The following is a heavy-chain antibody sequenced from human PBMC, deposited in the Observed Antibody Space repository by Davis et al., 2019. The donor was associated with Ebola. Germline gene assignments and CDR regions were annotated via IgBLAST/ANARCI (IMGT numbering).Heavy chain of an antibody. Sequence: GESLKISCAASGFTFSSYAMSWVRQAPGKGLEWVSAISGSGDSTYYADSVKGRFTISRDNSKNTLYLQMNSLRAEDTAVYYCAKFGSASGYYTGYWFDPWGQGTLVTVSS. CDR3: AKFGSASGYYTGYWFDP. CDR2: ISGSGDST. D-gene: IGHD3-3*01. V-gene: IGHV3-23*01. J-gene: IGHJ5*02. CDR1: GFTFSSYA.